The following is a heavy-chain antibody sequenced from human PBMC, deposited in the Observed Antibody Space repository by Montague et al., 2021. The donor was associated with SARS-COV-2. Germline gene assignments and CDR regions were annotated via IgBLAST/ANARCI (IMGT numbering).Heavy chain of an antibody. D-gene: IGHD3-10*01. Sequence: SETLSLTCAVTGASMSPYYWSWIRQPPGKGLEWIGKINHSGATNYNPSLESGVTMSVDTSKNQFSLNLISVTAADTAVYFCATSLGGRYYWADYYFDYWGQGILATVSA. CDR3: ATSLGGRYYWADYYFDY. CDR2: INHSGAT. J-gene: IGHJ4*02. V-gene: IGHV4-59*12. CDR1: GASMSPYY.